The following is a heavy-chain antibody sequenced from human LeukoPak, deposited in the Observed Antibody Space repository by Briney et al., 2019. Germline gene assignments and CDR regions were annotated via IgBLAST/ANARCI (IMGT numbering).Heavy chain of an antibody. Sequence: GGSLRLSCAASGFTFDDYAMHWVRQAPGKGLEWVSGISWNSGSIGYADSVKGRFTISRDNAKNSLYLQMNSLRAEDTALYYCARDRLRAFDIWGQGTMVTVSS. CDR3: ARDRLRAFDI. D-gene: IGHD4-17*01. CDR2: ISWNSGSI. CDR1: GFTFDDYA. V-gene: IGHV3-9*01. J-gene: IGHJ3*02.